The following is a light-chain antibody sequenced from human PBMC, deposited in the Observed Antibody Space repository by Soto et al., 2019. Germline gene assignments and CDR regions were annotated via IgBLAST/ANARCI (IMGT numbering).Light chain of an antibody. J-gene: IGKJ1*01. CDR3: QQYNSYWT. V-gene: IGKV3-20*01. CDR1: QSVSNDF. Sequence: EIVLTQSPGILSLSPGERATLSCRASQSVSNDFLAWYQQKPGQAPRLLIYGASTRATDVPDRFSGSGSGTDFTLTISSLQPEDFATYYCQQYNSYWTFGQLTKVENK. CDR2: GAS.